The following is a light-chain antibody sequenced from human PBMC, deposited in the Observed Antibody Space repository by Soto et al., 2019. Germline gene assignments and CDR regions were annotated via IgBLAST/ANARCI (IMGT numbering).Light chain of an antibody. J-gene: IGKJ5*01. CDR2: DAS. CDR1: QDIRYY. CDR3: QHYNSFPIT. V-gene: IGKV1-33*01. Sequence: IQMTQSPTSLSASLGDRVTITCKASQDIRYYLNWYQQKTGQAPKVLIYDASQLETVVPSRFSGSGSGTDLTFTINSLQPEDIGTYYCQHYNSFPITFGQGTRLEIK.